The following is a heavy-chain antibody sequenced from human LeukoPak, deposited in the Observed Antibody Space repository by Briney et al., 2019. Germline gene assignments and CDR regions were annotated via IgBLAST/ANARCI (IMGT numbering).Heavy chain of an antibody. Sequence: PSQTRSLTCTVSSGSISSGSYYWSWIRQPAGKGLEWIGRMYSSGSTNYNPSLQSRVTISRDTSKNQFSLNLSSVTAADTAIYYCARGIALTGSTKGDWFDPWGQGTLVTVSS. CDR2: MYSSGST. CDR3: ARGIALTGSTKGDWFDP. J-gene: IGHJ5*02. V-gene: IGHV4-61*02. CDR1: SGSISSGSYY. D-gene: IGHD1-20*01.